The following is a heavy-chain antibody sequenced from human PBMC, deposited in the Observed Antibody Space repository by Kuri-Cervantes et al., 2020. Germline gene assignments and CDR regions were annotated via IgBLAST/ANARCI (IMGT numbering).Heavy chain of an antibody. CDR2: IYYSGST. V-gene: IGHV4-59*01. Sequence: ESLKISCTVSGGSISSYYWSWIRQPPGKGLEWIGYIYYSGSTNYNPSLKSRVTISVDTSKNQFSLKLSSVTAADTAVYYCARDHVSPGLYGDFVSFDIWGQGTMVTVSS. D-gene: IGHD4-17*01. CDR3: ARDHVSPGLYGDFVSFDI. CDR1: GGSISSYY. J-gene: IGHJ3*02.